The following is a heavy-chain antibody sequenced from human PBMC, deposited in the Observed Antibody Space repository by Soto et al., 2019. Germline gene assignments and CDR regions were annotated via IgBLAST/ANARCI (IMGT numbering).Heavy chain of an antibody. V-gene: IGHV1-69*02. CDR1: GGTFSSYT. D-gene: IGHD2-21*02. CDR2: IIPILGIA. Sequence: QVQLVQSGAEVKKPGSSVKVSCKASGGTFSSYTISWVRQAPGQGLEWMGRIIPILGIANYAQKFQGRVTITSYKSTSIWYMELSTRRSTGASVYYCAKAGGGCDPICYWGQGTLVPVSS. CDR3: AKAGGGCDPICY. J-gene: IGHJ4*02.